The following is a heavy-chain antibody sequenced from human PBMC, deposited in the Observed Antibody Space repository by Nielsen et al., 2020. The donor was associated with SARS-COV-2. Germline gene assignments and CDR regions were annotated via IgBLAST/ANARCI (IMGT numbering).Heavy chain of an antibody. D-gene: IGHD3-10*01. V-gene: IGHV7-4-1*02. J-gene: IGHJ6*02. CDR2: INTNTGNP. CDR3: ARSQRLWFGVGDV. Sequence: ASVKVSCKASGYTFNTYALNWVRQAPGQGLEWMGWINTNTGNPTYAQGFTGRFVFSLDTSVSTAYLQISSLKAEDTAVYYCARSQRLWFGVGDVWGQGTTVTVSS. CDR1: GYTFNTYA.